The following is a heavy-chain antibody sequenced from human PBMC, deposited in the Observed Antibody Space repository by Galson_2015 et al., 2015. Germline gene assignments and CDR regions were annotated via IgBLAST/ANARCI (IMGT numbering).Heavy chain of an antibody. CDR1: GYTFTGYY. Sequence: SVKVSCKASGYTFTGYYMHWVRQAPGQGLEWMGWINPNSGGTNYAQKFQGWVTMTRDTSISTAYMELGRLRSDDTAVYYCARAAIWNWYFDLWGRGTLVTVSS. CDR3: ARAAIWNWYFDL. CDR2: INPNSGGT. V-gene: IGHV1-2*04. J-gene: IGHJ2*01. D-gene: IGHD2-2*01.